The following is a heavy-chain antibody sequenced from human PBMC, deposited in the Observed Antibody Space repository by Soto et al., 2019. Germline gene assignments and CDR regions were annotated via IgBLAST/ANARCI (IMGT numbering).Heavy chain of an antibody. CDR2: IIPILGIA. Sequence: QVQLVQSGAEVKKPGSSVKVSCKASGGTFSSYTISWVRQAPGQGLEWMGRIIPILGIANYAQKFQGRVTITADKSTSTAYMELSSLRSEDTAVYYCASKTYYYGSGSYPKGPYYYYYGMDVWGQGTTVTVSS. CDR3: ASKTYYYGSGSYPKGPYYYYYGMDV. V-gene: IGHV1-69*02. D-gene: IGHD3-10*01. J-gene: IGHJ6*02. CDR1: GGTFSSYT.